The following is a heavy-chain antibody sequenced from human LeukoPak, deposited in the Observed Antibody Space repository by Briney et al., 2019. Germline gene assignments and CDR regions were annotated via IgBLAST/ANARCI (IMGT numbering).Heavy chain of an antibody. Sequence: SETLSLTCTVSGDSISGYYWNWIRQPPGKGLQWIGYIYSSGSTNYNPSLKSRVTISEATSKNQFSLKLSSVTAADTAVYYCARDSSSHETFFDY. J-gene: IGHJ4*01. CDR2: IYSSGST. CDR3: ARDSSSHETFFDY. CDR1: GDSISGYY. D-gene: IGHD6-6*01. V-gene: IGHV4-59*01.